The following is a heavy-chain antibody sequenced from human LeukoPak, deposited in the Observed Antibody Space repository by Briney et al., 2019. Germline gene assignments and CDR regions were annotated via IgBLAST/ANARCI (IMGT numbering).Heavy chain of an antibody. CDR3: ARCAVAAAGDY. CDR1: GLTFSSYW. Sequence: GGSLRLSCAASGLTFSSYWMSWVRQAPGKGPEWVATIKPDGSGKYYVDSVKGRFTISRHNAENSLFLHMNSLRAEDTAVYYCARCAVAAAGDYWGRGTLVTVSS. J-gene: IGHJ4*02. V-gene: IGHV3-7*01. D-gene: IGHD6-13*01. CDR2: IKPDGSGK.